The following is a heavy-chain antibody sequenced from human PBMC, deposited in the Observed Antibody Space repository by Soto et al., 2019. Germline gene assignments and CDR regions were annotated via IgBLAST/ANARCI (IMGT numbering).Heavy chain of an antibody. Sequence: TLVNPTQTLTLTCTFSGFSLSTSGVGVGWIRQPPGKALEWLALIYWNDDKRYSPSLKSRLTITKDTSKNQVVLTMTNMDPVDTATYYCAHTALRYFDWLPGPPGGFDYWGQGTLVTV. J-gene: IGHJ4*02. CDR2: IYWNDDK. D-gene: IGHD3-9*01. CDR3: AHTALRYFDWLPGPPGGFDY. V-gene: IGHV2-5*01. CDR1: GFSLSTSGVG.